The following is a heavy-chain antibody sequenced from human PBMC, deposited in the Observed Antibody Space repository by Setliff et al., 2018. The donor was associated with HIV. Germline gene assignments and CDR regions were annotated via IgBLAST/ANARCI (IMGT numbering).Heavy chain of an antibody. CDR2: VDPEDGET. D-gene: IGHD3-10*01. CDR1: GYTFTDYY. J-gene: IGHJ5*02. Sequence: ASVKVSCKASGYTFTDYYMHWVQQAPGKGLEWMGRVDPEDGETIYAEKFQGRVTITADTSTDTAYMELDRLTYDDTAIYYCARGGYYTSGTWFDPWGQGTLVTVSS. V-gene: IGHV1-69-2*01. CDR3: ARGGYYTSGTWFDP.